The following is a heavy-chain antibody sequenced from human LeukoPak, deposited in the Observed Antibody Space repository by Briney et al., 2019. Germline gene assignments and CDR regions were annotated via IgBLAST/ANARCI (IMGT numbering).Heavy chain of an antibody. D-gene: IGHD1-26*01. V-gene: IGHV3-30*04. Sequence: GGSLRLSCAASGFTFGTFAMHWVRQAPGKGLEWVAIISYDERQEYYTDSVKGRFTISRDNSKNTLYLQMNSLRPEDTAVYYCANQGGSLTEVGYYMDVWGKGTTVTVSS. CDR1: GFTFGTFA. CDR2: ISYDERQE. J-gene: IGHJ6*03. CDR3: ANQGGSLTEVGYYMDV.